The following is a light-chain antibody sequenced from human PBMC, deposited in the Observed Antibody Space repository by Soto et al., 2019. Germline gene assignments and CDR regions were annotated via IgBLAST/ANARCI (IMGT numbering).Light chain of an antibody. J-gene: IGKJ3*01. V-gene: IGKV3-15*01. CDR3: QQYNNWPFT. CDR2: GAS. CDR1: QSVSSN. Sequence: EIVMTQSPATLSVSPGERATLSCRASQSVSSNLAWYQQKPGQAPRLLIYGASTRDTGIPARLSGSGSGTAFTLTISSLQSEDFAVYYYQQYNNWPFTFGAGTKVDIK.